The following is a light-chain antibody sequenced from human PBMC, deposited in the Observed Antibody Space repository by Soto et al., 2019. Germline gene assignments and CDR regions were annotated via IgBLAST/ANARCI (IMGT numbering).Light chain of an antibody. V-gene: IGLV1-47*02. Sequence: QSVLTQPPSASGTPGQRVTISCSGSSSNIGTNYVYWYQQLPGTAPKLLIYSDNQRPSGVPDRFSGSKSGTSASLAISGLRSDDEADYYCAAWDDSLSVLFGGGTQLTV. CDR1: SSNIGTNY. J-gene: IGLJ2*01. CDR3: AAWDDSLSVL. CDR2: SDN.